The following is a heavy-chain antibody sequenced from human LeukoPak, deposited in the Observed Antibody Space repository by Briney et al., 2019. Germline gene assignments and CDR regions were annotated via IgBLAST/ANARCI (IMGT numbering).Heavy chain of an antibody. CDR1: GFTFTGYY. CDR2: INPNSGGA. V-gene: IGHV1-2*02. J-gene: IGHJ4*02. CDR3: ARRRADDKTDY. Sequence: ASVKVSCKASGFTFTGYYMHWVRQAPGQGLEWMGWINPNSGGANYAQKFQGRVTMTRDKSISTAYLQWSSLKASDTAMYYCARRRADDKTDYWGQGTLVTVSS. D-gene: IGHD3-9*01.